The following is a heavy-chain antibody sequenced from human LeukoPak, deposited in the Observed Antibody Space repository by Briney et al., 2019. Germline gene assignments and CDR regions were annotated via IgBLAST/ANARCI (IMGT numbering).Heavy chain of an antibody. V-gene: IGHV3-23*01. CDR1: GFTFSSYA. CDR2: ISGSGGST. Sequence: GGSLRLSCAASGFTFSSYAMSWVRQAPGKGLEWVSAISGSGGSTYYADSVKGRLTISRDNSKNTLYLQMNCLRAEDTAIYYCAKVDIVVVPAARGFDYWGQGTLVTVSS. CDR3: AKVDIVVVPAARGFDY. D-gene: IGHD2-2*01. J-gene: IGHJ4*02.